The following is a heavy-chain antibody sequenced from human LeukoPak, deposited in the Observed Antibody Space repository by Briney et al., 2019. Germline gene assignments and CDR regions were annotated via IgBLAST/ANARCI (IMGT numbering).Heavy chain of an antibody. D-gene: IGHD3-16*02. CDR3: ARSPLIRESSGDKIVKFDY. CDR1: GFTFSSYA. J-gene: IGHJ4*02. CDR2: ISGRADST. Sequence: PGGSLRLSCAASGFTFSSYAMSWVRQAPGRGLEWVSTISGRADSTYSADSVRGRFTIHRDSYKNTLSLQMDSLRAEDTAVYYCARSPLIRESSGDKIVKFDYWGQGTLVTVSS. V-gene: IGHV3-23*01.